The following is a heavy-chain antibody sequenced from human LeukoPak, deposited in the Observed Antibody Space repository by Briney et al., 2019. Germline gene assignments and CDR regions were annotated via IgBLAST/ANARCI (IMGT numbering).Heavy chain of an antibody. CDR3: ARDPGAVAGYFDY. Sequence: GGSLRLSCAASGFTFSRYWMHWVRQAPGKGLVWVSRINSDGSSTSYADSVKGRFTISRDNAKNTLYLQMNSLRAEDTAVYYCARDPGAVAGYFDYWGQGTLVTVSS. J-gene: IGHJ4*02. CDR1: GFTFSRYW. CDR2: INSDGSST. V-gene: IGHV3-74*01. D-gene: IGHD6-19*01.